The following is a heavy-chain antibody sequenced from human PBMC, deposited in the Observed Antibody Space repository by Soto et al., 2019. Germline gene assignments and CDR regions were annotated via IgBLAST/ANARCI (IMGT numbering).Heavy chain of an antibody. CDR1: GFTFSSYA. J-gene: IGHJ4*02. CDR3: AKFFITFGGVIVIPSSWYYFDY. CDR2: ISGSGGST. D-gene: IGHD3-16*02. Sequence: GGSLRLSCAASGFTFSSYAMSWVRQAPGKGLEWVSAISGSGGSTYYADSVKGWFTISRDNSKNTFYLQLNSLRAEDTAVYYCAKFFITFGGVIVIPSSWYYFDYWGQGTLVTVSS. V-gene: IGHV3-23*01.